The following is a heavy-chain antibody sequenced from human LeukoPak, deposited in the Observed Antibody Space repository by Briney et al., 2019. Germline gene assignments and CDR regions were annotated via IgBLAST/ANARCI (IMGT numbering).Heavy chain of an antibody. D-gene: IGHD1-7*01. CDR3: AREGMGTTFSAWFDP. V-gene: IGHV3-30*03. J-gene: IGHJ5*02. CDR1: GFTFSNYG. CDR2: VSSDGSID. Sequence: LGGSLRLSCAASGFTFSNYGMHWVRQAPGKGLEWVAVVSSDGSIDYYADSLRGRFTVSRDNSKNTMFLQFNTLRPEDTAVYYCAREGMGTTFSAWFDPWGQGTLVTVSS.